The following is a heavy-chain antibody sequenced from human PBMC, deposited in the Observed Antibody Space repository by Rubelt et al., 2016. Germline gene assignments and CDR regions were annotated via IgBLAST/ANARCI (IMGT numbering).Heavy chain of an antibody. CDR2: IIPILGFA. CDR1: GGTFSSYA. V-gene: IGHV1-69*04. CDR3: ARSYSSSSFDY. D-gene: IGHD6-6*01. Sequence: QVQLVQSGAEVKKPGSSVKVSCKASGGTFSSYAISWVRQAPGQGLEWMGRIIPILGFANYGQKFQGRCTMTADKSTSTAYMELSSLRSEDTALYYCARSYSSSSFDYWGQGTLVTVSS. J-gene: IGHJ4*02.